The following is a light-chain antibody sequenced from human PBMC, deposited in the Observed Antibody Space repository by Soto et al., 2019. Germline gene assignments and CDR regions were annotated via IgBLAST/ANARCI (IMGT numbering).Light chain of an antibody. V-gene: IGLV2-11*01. CDR1: SSDVGGYNY. CDR3: CSYAGSYTGV. CDR2: DVS. Sequence: QAVVTQPRSVSGSPGQSVTISCTGTSSDVGGYNYVSWYQQHPGKAPKLMIYDVSKRPSGVPDRFSGSKSGNTASLTISGPQAEDEADFYCCSYAGSYTGVFGGGTKLTVL. J-gene: IGLJ3*02.